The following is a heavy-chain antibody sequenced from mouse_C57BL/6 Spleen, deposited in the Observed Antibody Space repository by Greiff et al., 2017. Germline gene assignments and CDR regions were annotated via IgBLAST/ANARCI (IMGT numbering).Heavy chain of an antibody. D-gene: IGHD3-3*01. J-gene: IGHJ2*01. CDR3: ARGDVGVPFDY. CDR2: IYPGSGNT. CDR1: GYSFTSYY. V-gene: IGHV1-66*01. Sequence: VQLQQSGPELVKPGASVKISCKASGYSFTSYYIHWVKQRPGQGLEWIGWIYPGSGNTKYKEKFKGKATLTADTSSSPAYMKLSSLTSEDSAVYYCARGDVGVPFDYWGQGTTLTVSS.